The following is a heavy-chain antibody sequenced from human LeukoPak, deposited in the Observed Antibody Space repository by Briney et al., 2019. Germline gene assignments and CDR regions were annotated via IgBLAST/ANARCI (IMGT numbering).Heavy chain of an antibody. J-gene: IGHJ3*02. Sequence: SETLSLTCTVSGGSITNYYWSWLRQPPGEGLEWIGYVYASGATYSNPSLKSRVTISVDTSKNQFSLKLSSVTAADTAVYYCARHGKGVTYFYTFDIWGQGTVVAVSS. D-gene: IGHD2/OR15-2a*01. V-gene: IGHV4-59*08. CDR2: VYASGAT. CDR3: ARHGKGVTYFYTFDI. CDR1: GGSITNYY.